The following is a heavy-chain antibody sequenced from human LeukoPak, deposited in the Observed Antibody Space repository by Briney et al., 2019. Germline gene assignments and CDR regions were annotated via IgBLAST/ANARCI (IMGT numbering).Heavy chain of an antibody. CDR1: GFTFSDFD. V-gene: IGHV3-48*01. Sequence: PGGSLRLSCAASGFTFSDFDLNWVRQAPGKGLEWVSYISGSSRTTYYTDSVKGRFTISRDNAKNSLYLQMNSLRAEDTAVYYCARPTTSGLYSRWGQGTMVTVSS. CDR2: ISGSSRTT. CDR3: ARPTTSGLYSR. D-gene: IGHD6-19*01. J-gene: IGHJ3*01.